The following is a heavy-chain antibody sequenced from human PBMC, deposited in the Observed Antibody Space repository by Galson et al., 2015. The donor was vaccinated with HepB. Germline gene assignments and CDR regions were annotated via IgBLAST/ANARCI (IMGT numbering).Heavy chain of an antibody. J-gene: IGHJ4*02. CDR1: GFSFNTGGMR. V-gene: IGHV2-70*04. D-gene: IGHD2-2*01. CDR2: IYWDDGK. Sequence: PALVKPTQTLTLTCTFSGFSFNTGGMRVSWIRQPQGKALEWLARIYWDDGKFYSTSLRTRLTISKDTSKNQVVLTMTNMDPVDTATYYCARTVVVIPATDQHYFDYWGQGTLVTVSS. CDR3: ARTVVVIPATDQHYFDY.